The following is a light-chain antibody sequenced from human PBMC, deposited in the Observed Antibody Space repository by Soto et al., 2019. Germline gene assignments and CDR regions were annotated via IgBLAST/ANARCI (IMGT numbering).Light chain of an antibody. CDR2: SAS. J-gene: IGKJ4*01. CDR1: QTIRTF. CDR3: QQSYNAPRT. Sequence: DIQLTQSPDSLSASVGDRVTITCRASQTIRTFLNWYQQKSGKAPKVLIYSASTLQSGVPSRFSGSRSGTDFTLTINSLQPEDFATYYCQQSYNAPRTFGGGTKVEIK. V-gene: IGKV1-39*01.